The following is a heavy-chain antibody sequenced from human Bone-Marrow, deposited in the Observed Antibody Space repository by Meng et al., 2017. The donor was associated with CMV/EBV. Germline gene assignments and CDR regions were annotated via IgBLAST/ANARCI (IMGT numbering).Heavy chain of an antibody. D-gene: IGHD2-2*02. CDR3: ASAPAVVPAAIDL. CDR1: GYTFTSYD. Sequence: ASVKVSCKASGYTFTSYDINWVRQATGQGLEWMGWMNPNSGNTGYAQKFQGRVTMTRDTSISTAYMELSRVRSDDTAVYYCASAPAVVPAAIDLWGQGTLVTVSS. J-gene: IGHJ5*02. V-gene: IGHV1-8*01. CDR2: MNPNSGNT.